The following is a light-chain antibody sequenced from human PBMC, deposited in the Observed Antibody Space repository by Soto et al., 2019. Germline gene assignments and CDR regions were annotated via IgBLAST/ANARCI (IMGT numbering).Light chain of an antibody. CDR1: QTIRSNY. Sequence: EIVLTQSPGTLSLSPGERATLSCRASQTIRSNYLAWYQQKPGQAPRLLIYSATSRATGVPDRFSGSGSGTDFTLTIRRLEPEDFAMYYCHQGTFGQGTKLAI. CDR2: SAT. V-gene: IGKV3-20*01. J-gene: IGKJ2*01. CDR3: HQGT.